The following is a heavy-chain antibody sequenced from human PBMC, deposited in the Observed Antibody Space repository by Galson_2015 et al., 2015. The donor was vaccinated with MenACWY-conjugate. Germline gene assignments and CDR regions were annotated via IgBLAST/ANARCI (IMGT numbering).Heavy chain of an antibody. J-gene: IGHJ4*02. V-gene: IGHV3-7*03. CDR1: GFTFSSYW. CDR2: IKQDGREK. Sequence: SLRLSCAVSGFTFSSYWMSWVRQAPGKGLEWVANIKQDGREKNYVDSVKGRFTISRDNADNSVYLQMDSLRVEDTAVYYCARETRGHFVYWGQGTLFTVSS. CDR3: ARETRGHFVY.